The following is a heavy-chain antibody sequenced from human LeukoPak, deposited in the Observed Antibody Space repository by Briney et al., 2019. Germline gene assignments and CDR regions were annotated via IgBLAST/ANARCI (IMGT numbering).Heavy chain of an antibody. CDR3: AREVRYYGSGTDAFDI. J-gene: IGHJ3*02. D-gene: IGHD3-10*01. Sequence: RASVKVSCKASGYTFTGYYMHWVRQAPGQGLEWMGWINPNSGGTNYAQKFQGRVTMTRDTSISTAYMELSRLRSDDTAVYYCAREVRYYGSGTDAFDIWGQGTMVTVSS. CDR2: INPNSGGT. CDR1: GYTFTGYY. V-gene: IGHV1-2*02.